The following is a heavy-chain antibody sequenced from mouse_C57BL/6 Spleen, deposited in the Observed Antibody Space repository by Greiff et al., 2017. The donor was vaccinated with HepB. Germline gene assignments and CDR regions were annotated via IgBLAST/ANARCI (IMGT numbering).Heavy chain of an antibody. J-gene: IGHJ2*01. CDR1: GYTFTSYG. V-gene: IGHV1-81*01. Sequence: VKLMESGAELARPGASVKLSCKASGYTFTSYGISWVKQRTGQGLEWIGEIYPRSGNTYYNEKFKGKATLTADKSSSTAYMELRSLTSEDSAVYFCARDLLRDYFDYWGQGTTLTVSS. CDR2: IYPRSGNT. D-gene: IGHD6-1*01. CDR3: ARDLLRDYFDY.